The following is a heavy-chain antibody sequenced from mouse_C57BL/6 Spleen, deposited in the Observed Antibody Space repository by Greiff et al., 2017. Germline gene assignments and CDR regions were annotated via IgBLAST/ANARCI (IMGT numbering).Heavy chain of an antibody. CDR1: GYTFTEYN. CDR3: SSHADLEIWGSWFAY. J-gene: IGHJ3*01. CDR2: FYPGSGSI. D-gene: IGHD4-1*01. Sequence: VQLQQSGAELVKPGASVKLSCKASGYTFTEYNIHWVKQRYGQGLAWIGWFYPGSGSIKSNEKCKDKATLTADKSSSTFYRELSRLRSESSAVYFCSSHADLEIWGSWFAYWGQGTLVTVSA. V-gene: IGHV1-62-2*01.